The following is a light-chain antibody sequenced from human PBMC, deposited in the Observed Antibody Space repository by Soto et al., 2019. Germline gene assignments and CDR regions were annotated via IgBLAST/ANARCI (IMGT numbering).Light chain of an antibody. J-gene: IGKJ1*01. Sequence: DVVITQSPSTLSASVGDRVTITCRASQSISSWLAWYQQKPGKAPKLLIYDASSLESGVPSRFSGSGSGTEFTLTISSLQPDDFATYYCQQYNSYWWTFGQGTKV. CDR3: QQYNSYWWT. CDR1: QSISSW. CDR2: DAS. V-gene: IGKV1-5*01.